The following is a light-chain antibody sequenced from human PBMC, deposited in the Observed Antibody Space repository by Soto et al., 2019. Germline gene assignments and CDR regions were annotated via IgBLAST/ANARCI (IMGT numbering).Light chain of an antibody. V-gene: IGKV3-11*01. CDR1: LSVSSY. CDR2: DAS. CDR3: QQRSKWLT. J-gene: IGKJ4*01. Sequence: EIVITQSPATLSVSPGERATLSCGASLSVSSYLAWYQQKPGQAPRLLIYDASNRATGIPARFSGSGSGTDFTLTISSLEPEDFAVYYCQQRSKWLTFGGGTKVDI.